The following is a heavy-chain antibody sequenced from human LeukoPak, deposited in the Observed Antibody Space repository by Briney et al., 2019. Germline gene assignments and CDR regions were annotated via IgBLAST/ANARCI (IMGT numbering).Heavy chain of an antibody. J-gene: IGHJ4*02. CDR1: GYTFTSYY. CDR2: INPSGGGT. D-gene: IGHD6-19*01. CDR3: ASGIAVAGIDY. V-gene: IGHV1-46*01. Sequence: GASVKVSCKASGYTFTSYYMHWVRQAPGQGLEWMGIINPSGGGTSYAQKFQGRVTMTRDTSTSTVYMELSSLRSEDTAVYYCASGIAVAGIDYWGQGTLVTVSS.